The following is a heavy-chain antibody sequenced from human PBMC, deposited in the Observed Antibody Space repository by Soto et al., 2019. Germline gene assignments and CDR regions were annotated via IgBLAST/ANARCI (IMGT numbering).Heavy chain of an antibody. CDR3: AKPYTAMALDAFDI. Sequence: PVGSLRLSCAASGFTFSSYGMHWVRQAPGKGLEWVAVISYDGSNKYYADSVKGRFTISRDNSKNTLYLQMNSLRAEDTAVYYCAKPYTAMALDAFDIWGQGTMVTVSS. J-gene: IGHJ3*02. CDR2: ISYDGSNK. V-gene: IGHV3-30*18. CDR1: GFTFSSYG. D-gene: IGHD5-18*01.